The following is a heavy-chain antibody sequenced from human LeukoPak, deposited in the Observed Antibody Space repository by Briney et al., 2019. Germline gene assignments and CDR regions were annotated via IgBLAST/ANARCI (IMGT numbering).Heavy chain of an antibody. J-gene: IGHJ6*03. CDR3: AKDTAWYTTDYYMDV. D-gene: IGHD2-8*01. CDR1: GFTFSNYG. V-gene: IGHV3-30*02. Sequence: PGGSLRLSCAASGFTFSNYGMQWVRQAPGKGPEWVAFIRYDGSDKYYADSVKGRFAISRDNSKSTLYLQMNSLRDEDTALYYCAKDTAWYTTDYYMDVWGKGTTVTVSS. CDR2: IRYDGSDK.